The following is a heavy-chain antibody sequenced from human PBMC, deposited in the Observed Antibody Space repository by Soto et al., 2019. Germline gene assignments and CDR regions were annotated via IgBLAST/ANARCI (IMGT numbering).Heavy chain of an antibody. CDR2: IIPIFGTA. J-gene: IGHJ6*02. D-gene: IGHD3-16*02. Sequence: QVQLVQSGAEVKKPGSSVKVSCKASGGTFSSYAISWVRQAPGQGLEWMGGIIPIFGTANYAQKFQGRVTITADESTNTAYMELSSLRSEDTAVYYCARGDRTFGGVIVNYGMDVWGQGTTVTVSS. CDR1: GGTFSSYA. V-gene: IGHV1-69*01. CDR3: ARGDRTFGGVIVNYGMDV.